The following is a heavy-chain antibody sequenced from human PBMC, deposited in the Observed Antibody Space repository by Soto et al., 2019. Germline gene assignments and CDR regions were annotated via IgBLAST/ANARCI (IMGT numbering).Heavy chain of an antibody. Sequence: PGWSLRLSCASSVFTFSSYWMSWVRQAPGKGLEWVANIKQDGSEKYYVDSVKGRFTISRDNAKNSLYLQMSSLRAEDTAVYYCARGAGSVTMIVVVITPWYFDYWGQGILVTVSS. CDR1: VFTFSSYW. CDR3: ARGAGSVTMIVVVITPWYFDY. D-gene: IGHD3-22*01. CDR2: IKQDGSEK. V-gene: IGHV3-7*01. J-gene: IGHJ4*02.